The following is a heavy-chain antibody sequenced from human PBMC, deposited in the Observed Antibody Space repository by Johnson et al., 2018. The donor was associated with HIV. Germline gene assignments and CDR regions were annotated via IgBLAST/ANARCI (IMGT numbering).Heavy chain of an antibody. Sequence: QVQLVESGGGLVQPGGSLRLSCAASGFTFSSYGMHWVRQAPGKGLEWVAFIRYDGSNKYYADSVKGRFTISRDNSKNTLYLQMGSLRAEDMAVYYCAREGVVVNAFDIWSQGTMVTVSS. CDR2: IRYDGSNK. J-gene: IGHJ3*02. V-gene: IGHV3-30*02. D-gene: IGHD3-3*01. CDR3: AREGVVVNAFDI. CDR1: GFTFSSYG.